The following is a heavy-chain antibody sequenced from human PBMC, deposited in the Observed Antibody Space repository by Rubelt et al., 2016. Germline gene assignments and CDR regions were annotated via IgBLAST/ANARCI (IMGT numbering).Heavy chain of an antibody. CDR3: ARDPYDSSGYFDY. CDR1: GFTFSSYG. V-gene: IGHV3-30*19. CDR2: ISYDGSNK. D-gene: IGHD3-22*01. J-gene: IGHJ4*02. Sequence: GFTFSSYGMHWVRQALGKGLEWVAVISYDGSNKYYADSVKGRFTISRDNSKNTLYLQMNSLRAEDTAVYYCARDPYDSSGYFDYWGQGTLVTVSS.